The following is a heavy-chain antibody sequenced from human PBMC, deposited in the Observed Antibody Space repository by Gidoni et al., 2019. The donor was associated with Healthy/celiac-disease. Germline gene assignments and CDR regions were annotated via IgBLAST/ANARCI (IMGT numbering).Heavy chain of an antibody. CDR1: GFPFRSSG. V-gene: IGHV3-23*01. Sequence: EVQLLAPGGGLVQPGGSLRLSSPASGFPFRSSGMSWVRQAQGKGVEWVSAISGSGGSTYYADSVKGRFTISRDNSKNTLYLQMNSLRAEDTAVYYCAKDARFWSGYAAFDYWGQGTLVTVSS. J-gene: IGHJ4*02. CDR2: ISGSGGST. D-gene: IGHD3-3*01. CDR3: AKDARFWSGYAAFDY.